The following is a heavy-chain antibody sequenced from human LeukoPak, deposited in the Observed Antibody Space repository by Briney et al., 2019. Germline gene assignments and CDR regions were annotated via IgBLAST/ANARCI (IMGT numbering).Heavy chain of an antibody. J-gene: IGHJ4*02. CDR2: ISDDGSSK. D-gene: IGHD6-13*01. CDR3: AKDRETTASGTFDY. CDR1: GFTFRNYG. V-gene: IGHV3-30*18. Sequence: GRSLRLSCAASGFTFRNYGMHCLRQAPGKGQEWVSVISDDGSSKHYADSVKGRFTISRDNSNNTLYLQMNSLRAEDTAVYYCAKDRETTASGTFDYWGQGTLVTVSS.